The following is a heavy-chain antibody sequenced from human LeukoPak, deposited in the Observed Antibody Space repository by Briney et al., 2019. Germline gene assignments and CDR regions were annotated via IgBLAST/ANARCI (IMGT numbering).Heavy chain of an antibody. CDR2: IYYSGST. D-gene: IGHD3-10*01. J-gene: IGHJ4*02. CDR1: GGSISSSSYY. CDR3: AHYGSGSYYHRYFDY. Sequence: PSETLSLTCTVSGGSISSSSYYWGWIRQPPGKGLEWIGSIYYSGSTYYNPSLKSRVTISVDTSKNQFSLKLSSVTAADTAVYYCAHYGSGSYYHRYFDYWGQGTLVTVSS. V-gene: IGHV4-39*07.